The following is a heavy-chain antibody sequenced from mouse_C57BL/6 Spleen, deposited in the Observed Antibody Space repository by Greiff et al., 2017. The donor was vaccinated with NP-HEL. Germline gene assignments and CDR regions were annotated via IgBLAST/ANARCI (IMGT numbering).Heavy chain of an antibody. J-gene: IGHJ3*01. Sequence: QVQLQQSGAELVKPGASVKISCKASGYAFSSYWMNWVKQRPGKGLEWIGQIYPGDGDTNYNGKFKGKATLTADKSSSTAYMQLSSLTSEDAAVDVGARGGYYGSNLFAYWGQGTLVTVSA. CDR2: IYPGDGDT. CDR1: GYAFSSYW. V-gene: IGHV1-80*01. D-gene: IGHD1-1*01. CDR3: ARGGYYGSNLFAY.